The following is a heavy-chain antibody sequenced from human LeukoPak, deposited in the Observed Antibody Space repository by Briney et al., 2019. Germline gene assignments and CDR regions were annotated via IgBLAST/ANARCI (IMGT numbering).Heavy chain of an antibody. Sequence: PSETLSLTCTVSGDSISSLFLSWIRQPAGKGLEWIGRIYGSRSTTYNPSLKSRVTMSVDTSKNQFSLKLNSVTAADTAVYYCAKSNGYGLVDIWGQGTMVTVSS. J-gene: IGHJ3*02. CDR1: GDSISSLF. V-gene: IGHV4-4*07. D-gene: IGHD3-10*01. CDR3: AKSNGYGLVDI. CDR2: IYGSRST.